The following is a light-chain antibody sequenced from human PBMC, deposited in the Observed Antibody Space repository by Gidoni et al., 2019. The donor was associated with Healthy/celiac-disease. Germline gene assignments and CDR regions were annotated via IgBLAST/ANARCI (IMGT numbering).Light chain of an antibody. V-gene: IGLV3-21*04. CDR3: QVWDSSSDHPYVV. J-gene: IGLJ2*01. CDR1: NIGSKS. Sequence: SYVLTQPPSGSVATGKTARITCGGNNIGSKSVHWYQQNPGQAPVLVIYYDCDRPSGIPERFSGSNSGNTATLTISRVEAWDEADYYCQVWDSSSDHPYVVFDGGTKLTVL. CDR2: YDC.